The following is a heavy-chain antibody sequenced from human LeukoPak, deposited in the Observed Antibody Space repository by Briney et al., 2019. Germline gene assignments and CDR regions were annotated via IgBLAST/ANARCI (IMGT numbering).Heavy chain of an antibody. V-gene: IGHV5-51*01. CDR1: GYSFTSYW. CDR3: ARGLRCFDWLSPFDY. CDR2: IYPGDSDT. D-gene: IGHD3-9*01. J-gene: IGHJ4*02. Sequence: GESLKISCKGSGYSFTSYWIGWVRQMPGKGLEWMGIIYPGDSDTRYSPSFQGQVTISADKSISTAYLQWSSLKASDTAMYYCARGLRCFDWLSPFDYWGQGTLVTVSS.